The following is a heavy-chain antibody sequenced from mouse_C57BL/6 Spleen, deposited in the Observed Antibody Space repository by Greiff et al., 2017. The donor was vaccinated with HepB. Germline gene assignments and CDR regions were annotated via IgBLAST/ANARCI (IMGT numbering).Heavy chain of an antibody. Sequence: QVQLQQPGTELVKPGASVKLSCKASGYTFTSYWMHWVKQRPGQGLEWIGNINPSNGGTNYNEKFKSKAKLTVDKSSSTAYMQLSSLTSEDSAVYYCARYGGLGYAMDYWGQGTSVTVSS. CDR1: GYTFTSYW. J-gene: IGHJ4*01. CDR3: ARYGGLGYAMDY. V-gene: IGHV1-53*01. D-gene: IGHD1-2*01. CDR2: INPSNGGT.